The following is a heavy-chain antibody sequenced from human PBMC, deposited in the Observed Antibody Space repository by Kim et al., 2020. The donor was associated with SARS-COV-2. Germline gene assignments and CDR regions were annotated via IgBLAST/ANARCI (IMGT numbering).Heavy chain of an antibody. D-gene: IGHD3-10*01. CDR3: ARRGLEDYGSGSEFDY. V-gene: IGHV4-39*01. J-gene: IGHJ4*02. CDR1: GGSISSSSYY. CDR2: IYYSGST. Sequence: SETLSLTCTVSGGSISSSSYYWGWIRQPPGKGLEWIGSIYYSGSTYYNPSLKSRVTISVDTSKNQFSLKLSSVTAADTAVYYCARRGLEDYGSGSEFDYWGQGTLVTVSS.